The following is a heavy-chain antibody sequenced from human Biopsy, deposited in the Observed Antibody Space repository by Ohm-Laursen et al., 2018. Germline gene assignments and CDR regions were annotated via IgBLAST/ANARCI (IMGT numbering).Heavy chain of an antibody. CDR3: ARDVYYYDSNAWDYLDF. V-gene: IGHV4-31*03. J-gene: IGHJ4*02. D-gene: IGHD3-22*01. CDR1: GGSIGSGGYY. CDR2: IHSSGST. Sequence: TLSLTCSVSGGSIGSGGYYWSWVRQYPGKGLEWIGYIHSSGSTFYKASLESRLTISVDTSKNQFSLKMTSVTAADTAVYYCARDVYYYDSNAWDYLDFWGQGTLVTVSA.